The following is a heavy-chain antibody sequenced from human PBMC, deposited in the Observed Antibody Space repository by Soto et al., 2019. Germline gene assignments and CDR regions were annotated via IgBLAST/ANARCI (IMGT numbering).Heavy chain of an antibody. Sequence: QVQLQESGPGLVKPSQTLSLTCTVSGGSISSGGYYWSWIRQHPGKGMEWIGYIYYSGKTYYNPSPKSRITTLGDASKNQFSLKPSSVAAAYTAGYYGARSFFHWGQGTLVTVSS. D-gene: IGHD3-3*01. V-gene: IGHV4-31*03. CDR2: IYYSGKT. J-gene: IGHJ4*02. CDR3: ARSFFH. CDR1: GGSISSGGYY.